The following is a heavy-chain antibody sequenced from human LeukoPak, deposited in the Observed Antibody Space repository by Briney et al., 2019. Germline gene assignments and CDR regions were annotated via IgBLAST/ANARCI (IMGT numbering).Heavy chain of an antibody. CDR1: GFTFSRYG. D-gene: IGHD6-6*01. J-gene: IGHJ4*02. V-gene: IGHV3-23*01. CDR2: ISDSGATI. CDR3: AKIRAARPGY. Sequence: TGGSLRLSCAASGFTFSRYGMNWVRQAPGKGLEWVSGISDSGATICYADSVKGRFTISRDNSKNMLYLQMHSLRPEDTAIYYCAKIRAARPGYWGQGTLVTVSS.